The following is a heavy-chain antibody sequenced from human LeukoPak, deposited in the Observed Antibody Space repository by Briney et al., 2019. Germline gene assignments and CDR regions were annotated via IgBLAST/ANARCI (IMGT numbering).Heavy chain of an antibody. D-gene: IGHD6-19*01. J-gene: IGHJ4*02. CDR1: GFTFSSYG. V-gene: IGHV3-30*02. CDR2: IRYDGSNK. CDR3: AKVGKYSSGWYTVDY. Sequence: GGSLRLSCAASGFTFSSYGMHWVRQAPGKGLEWVAFIRYDGSNKYYADSVKGRFTVSRDNSKNTLYLQMNSLRAEDTAVYYCAKVGKYSSGWYTVDYWGQGTLVTVSS.